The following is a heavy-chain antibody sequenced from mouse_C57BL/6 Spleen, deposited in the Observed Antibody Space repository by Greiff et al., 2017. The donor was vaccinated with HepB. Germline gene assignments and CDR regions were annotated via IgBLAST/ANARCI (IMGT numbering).Heavy chain of an antibody. CDR1: GFTFSSYT. CDR2: ISGGGGNT. Sequence: VQLKESGGGLVKPGGSLKLSCAASGFTFSSYTMSWVRQTPEKRLEWVATISGGGGNTYYPDSVKGRFTISRDNAKNTLYLQMSSLRSEDTALYYCARGDDGYYDWYFDVWGTGTTVTVSS. CDR3: ARGDDGYYDWYFDV. V-gene: IGHV5-9*01. J-gene: IGHJ1*03. D-gene: IGHD2-3*01.